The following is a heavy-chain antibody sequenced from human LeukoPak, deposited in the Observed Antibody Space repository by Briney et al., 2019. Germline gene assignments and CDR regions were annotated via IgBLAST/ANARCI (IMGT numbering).Heavy chain of an antibody. CDR3: ARDSGGHGSFDY. D-gene: IGHD5-24*01. CDR1: GFTFSSYA. J-gene: IGHJ4*02. Sequence: PGGSLRLSCAASGFTFSSYAMSWVRQAPGKGLEWVSAISGSGGSTYYADSVKGRFTISRDNSKNTLYLQMNSLRAEDTAVYYCARDSGGHGSFDYWGQGTLVIVSS. V-gene: IGHV3-23*01. CDR2: ISGSGGST.